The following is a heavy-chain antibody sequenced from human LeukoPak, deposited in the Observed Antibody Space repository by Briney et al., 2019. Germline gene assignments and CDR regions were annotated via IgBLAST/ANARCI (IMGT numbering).Heavy chain of an antibody. CDR2: ISSNGGST. J-gene: IGHJ6*02. CDR3: ARDALPYGMDV. CDR1: GFTFFSYA. Sequence: WGSPRLSFAASGFTFFSYAMHWGRPAPGEGVGYVSAISSNGGSTYYANSVKGRFTISRDNSKNTLYLQMGSLRAEDMAVYYCARDALPYGMDVWGQGTTVTVSS. V-gene: IGHV3-64*01. D-gene: IGHD2-2*01.